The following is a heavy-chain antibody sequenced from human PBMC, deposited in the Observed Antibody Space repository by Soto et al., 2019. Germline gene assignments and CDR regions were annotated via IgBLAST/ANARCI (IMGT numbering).Heavy chain of an antibody. CDR3: AKIEDYYDSSGYHGDGDALDV. J-gene: IGHJ6*02. Sequence: RRLSCAASGFTFISYGMHWVRKAPGKVLEWVAVISYDGSNKYYADSVKGRFTISRDNSKNTLYLQMNSLRAEDTAVYYCAKIEDYYDSSGYHGDGDALDVWGQGTRVTVSS. CDR1: GFTFISYG. V-gene: IGHV3-30*18. CDR2: ISYDGSNK. D-gene: IGHD3-22*01.